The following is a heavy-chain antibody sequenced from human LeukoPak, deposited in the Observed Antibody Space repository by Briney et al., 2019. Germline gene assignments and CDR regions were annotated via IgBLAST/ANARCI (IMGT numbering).Heavy chain of an antibody. Sequence: SVKVSCKASGGTLSSYAISWVRQAPGQGLEWMGGIIPIFGTAKYAQKFQGRVTITTDESTSTAYMELRSLRSEDTAVYYCASGAAAGYFDYWGQGTLVTVSS. CDR3: ASGAAAGYFDY. J-gene: IGHJ4*02. CDR2: IIPIFGTA. V-gene: IGHV1-69*05. CDR1: GGTLSSYA. D-gene: IGHD6-13*01.